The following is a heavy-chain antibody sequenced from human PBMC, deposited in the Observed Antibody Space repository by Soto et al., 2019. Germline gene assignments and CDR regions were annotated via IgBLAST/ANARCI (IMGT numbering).Heavy chain of an antibody. J-gene: IGHJ5*02. CDR2: IYYSGST. D-gene: IGHD6-13*01. V-gene: IGHV4-31*03. CDR3: ARETIAAAVDWFDP. Sequence: QVQLQESGPGLVKPSQTLSLTCTVSGGSISSGGYYWSWIRQHPGKGLEWIGYIYYSGSTYYNPSLKSRVTISVDTSKNQFSLKLSSVTAADTAVYYCARETIAAAVDWFDPWGQGTLVTVSS. CDR1: GGSISSGGYY.